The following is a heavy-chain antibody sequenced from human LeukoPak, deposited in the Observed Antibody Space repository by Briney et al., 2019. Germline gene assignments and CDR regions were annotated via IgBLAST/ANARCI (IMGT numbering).Heavy chain of an antibody. Sequence: PGGSLRLSCAASGFTFSSYSMNWVRQAPGKGLEWVSSISSSSSYIYYADSVKGRFTISRDNAKNSLYLQMNSLRAEDTAVYYCARDITMIVVVPGHDAFDIWGRGTMVTVSS. V-gene: IGHV3-21*04. J-gene: IGHJ3*02. CDR1: GFTFSSYS. CDR2: ISSSSSYI. CDR3: ARDITMIVVVPGHDAFDI. D-gene: IGHD3-22*01.